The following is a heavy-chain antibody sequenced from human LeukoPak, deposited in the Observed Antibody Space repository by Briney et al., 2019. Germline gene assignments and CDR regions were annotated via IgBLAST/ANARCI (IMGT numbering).Heavy chain of an antibody. Sequence: PSETLSLTCTVSGGSISSYHWSWIRQPPGKGLEWIGYIHYSGSTIYNPSLKSRVTISADTSKNQLSLKLRSVTAADTAVYYCAKDLVGHFDYWGQGTLVTVSS. CDR3: AKDLVGHFDY. D-gene: IGHD2-8*02. CDR1: GGSISSYH. J-gene: IGHJ4*02. CDR2: IHYSGST. V-gene: IGHV4-59*01.